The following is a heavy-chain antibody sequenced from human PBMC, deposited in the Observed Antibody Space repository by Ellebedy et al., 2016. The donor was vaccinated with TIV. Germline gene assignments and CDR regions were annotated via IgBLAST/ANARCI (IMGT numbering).Heavy chain of an antibody. V-gene: IGHV3-23*01. Sequence: GESLKISCAASGFTFSSYAMSWVRQAPGKGLEWVSTISNTGSRTYHADSVEGRFFISRDTSKKTLDLQMNSLRAEDTAIYYCAKGRGGGSDSSAPRYYFDSWGLGTLVTVSS. CDR1: GFTFSSYA. D-gene: IGHD3-22*01. J-gene: IGHJ4*02. CDR3: AKGRGGGSDSSAPRYYFDS. CDR2: ISNTGSRT.